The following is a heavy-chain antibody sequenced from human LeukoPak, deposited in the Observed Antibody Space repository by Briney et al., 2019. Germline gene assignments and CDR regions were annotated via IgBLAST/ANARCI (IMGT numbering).Heavy chain of an antibody. CDR3: ARHVREGYNSNWFDP. J-gene: IGHJ5*02. Sequence: SETLSLTCTVSGGSISSYYWSWIRQPPGKGLEWIGYIYYSGSTNYNPSLKSRVTISVDTSKNQFSLKLSSVTAADTAVYYCARHVREGYNSNWFDPWGQGTLVTVSS. CDR2: IYYSGST. D-gene: IGHD5-24*01. CDR1: GGSISSYY. V-gene: IGHV4-59*08.